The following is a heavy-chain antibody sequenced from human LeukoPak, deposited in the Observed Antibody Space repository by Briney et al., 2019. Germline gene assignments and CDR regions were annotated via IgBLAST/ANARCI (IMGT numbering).Heavy chain of an antibody. CDR3: ARGTWTGKAFDY. Sequence: GRSLRLSCAASGFTFSSHGIHWVRQAPGKGLEWVAVITYDGTNKYYAESVKDRFTISRDNSKNTLYLQMNSLRAEDTAVYYCARGTWTGKAFDYWGQGTLVTVSS. V-gene: IGHV3-30*03. J-gene: IGHJ4*02. CDR1: GFTFSSHG. CDR2: ITYDGTNK. D-gene: IGHD3/OR15-3a*01.